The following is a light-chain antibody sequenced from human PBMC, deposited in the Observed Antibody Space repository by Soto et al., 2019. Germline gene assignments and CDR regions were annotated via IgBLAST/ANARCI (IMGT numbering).Light chain of an antibody. CDR1: QSINNW. J-gene: IGKJ4*02. CDR2: DGF. CDR3: QQYKRYSLT. Sequence: DIQMTQSPSTLSASVGDRVTITCRASQSINNWLAWYQQKPGKAPKLLIYDGFSLESGVPLRFSGSGFGTEFTLPISSLQPDDSATNYCQQYKRYSLTFGGGTQVEIK. V-gene: IGKV1-5*01.